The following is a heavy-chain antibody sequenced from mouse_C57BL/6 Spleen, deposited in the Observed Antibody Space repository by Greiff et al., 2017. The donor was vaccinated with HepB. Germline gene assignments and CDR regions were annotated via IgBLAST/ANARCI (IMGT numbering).Heavy chain of an antibody. CDR3: TRCKSYDYDGVIDY. Sequence: VQLQQSGTVLARPGASVKMSCKTSGYTFTSYWMHWVKQRPGPGLEWIGAIYPGNSDTSYNQKFKGKAQLTAGTSASTSYMVLSSLTNEDSAVYYCTRCKSYDYDGVIDYWGHGTSVTVSS. V-gene: IGHV1-5*01. J-gene: IGHJ4*01. D-gene: IGHD2-4*01. CDR1: GYTFTSYW. CDR2: IYPGNSDT.